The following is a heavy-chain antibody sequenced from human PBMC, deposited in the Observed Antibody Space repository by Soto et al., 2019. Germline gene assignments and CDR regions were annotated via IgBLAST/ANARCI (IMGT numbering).Heavy chain of an antibody. CDR3: ARDSHTREDYGDYKDYYGMDV. Sequence: ASVKVSCKASGYTFTSYYMHWVRQAPGQGLEWMGIINPSGGSTSYAQKFQGRVTMTRDTSTSTVYMELSSLRSEDTAVYYCARDSHTREDYGDYKDYYGMDVWGQGTMVTVSS. D-gene: IGHD4-17*01. CDR1: GYTFTSYY. CDR2: INPSGGST. V-gene: IGHV1-46*01. J-gene: IGHJ6*02.